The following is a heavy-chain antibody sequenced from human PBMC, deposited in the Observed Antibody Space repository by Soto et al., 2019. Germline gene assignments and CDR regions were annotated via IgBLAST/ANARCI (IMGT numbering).Heavy chain of an antibody. Sequence: PGGSLRLSCAASGFTFNYAWMSWVRQAPGKGLEWVGRIKRQSDGGATDYAAPVRGRFSISRDDSKKTAYLQMNNLKTDDTAIYYCATGTYYNEDYFDYWGRGTLVTVSS. CDR1: GFTFNYAW. D-gene: IGHD3-10*01. J-gene: IGHJ4*02. V-gene: IGHV3-15*01. CDR3: ATGTYYNEDYFDY. CDR2: IKRQSDGGAT.